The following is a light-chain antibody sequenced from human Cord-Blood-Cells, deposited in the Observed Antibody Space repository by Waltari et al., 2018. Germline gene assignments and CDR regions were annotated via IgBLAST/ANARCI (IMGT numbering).Light chain of an antibody. Sequence: EIVLTQSPATLSVSPGDRATLSCRTGMSVSSTLAWYQQKPGQSPRLRIYGASTRATGIPARFSGSESGTEFTLTISSLQSEDFAVYYCQQYNNWPPVYTFGQGTKLEIK. CDR3: QQYNNWPPVYT. CDR2: GAS. V-gene: IGKV3-15*01. J-gene: IGKJ2*01. CDR1: MSVSST.